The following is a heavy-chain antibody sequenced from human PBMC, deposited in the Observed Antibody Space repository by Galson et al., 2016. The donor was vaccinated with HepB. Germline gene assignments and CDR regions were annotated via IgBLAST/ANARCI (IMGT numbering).Heavy chain of an antibody. CDR2: VSGYNGNT. D-gene: IGHD2-2*01. Sequence: SVKVSCKASGYIFTRYGITWVRQAPGQGLEWMGWVSGYNGNTRYAQKFQGRITMTTDTPTSTGYMELESLRSDDTALYYCATGIDCTSSNCPLDYWGQGTLVTVSS. V-gene: IGHV1-18*04. J-gene: IGHJ4*02. CDR3: ATGIDCTSSNCPLDY. CDR1: GYIFTRYG.